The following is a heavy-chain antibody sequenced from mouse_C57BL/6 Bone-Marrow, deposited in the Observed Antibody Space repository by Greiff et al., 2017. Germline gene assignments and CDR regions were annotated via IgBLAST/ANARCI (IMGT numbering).Heavy chain of an antibody. Sequence: EVLRVESGGGLVQPGGSLKLSCAASGFTFSDYYMYWVRQTPEKRLEWVAYISNGGGSTYYPDTVKGRFTSSRDNAKNTLYLQMSRLKSENTAMYYCASQGFYDWGQGTTLSVSS. CDR2: ISNGGGST. V-gene: IGHV5-12*01. CDR3: ASQGFYD. J-gene: IGHJ2*01. CDR1: GFTFSDYY.